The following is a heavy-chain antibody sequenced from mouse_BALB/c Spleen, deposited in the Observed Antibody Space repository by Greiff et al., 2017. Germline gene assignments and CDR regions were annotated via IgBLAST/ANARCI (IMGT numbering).Heavy chain of an antibody. CDR1: GFSLTSYG. J-gene: IGHJ2*01. CDR2: IWSGGST. D-gene: IGHD4-1*01. CDR3: ARNNRGNWENYFDY. V-gene: IGHV2-2*02. Sequence: VQLVESGPGLVQPSQSLSITCTVSGFSLTSYGVHWVRQSPGKGLEWLGVIWSGGSTDYNAAFISRLSISKDNSKSQVFFKMNSLQANDTAIYYCARNNRGNWENYFDYWGQGTTLTVSS.